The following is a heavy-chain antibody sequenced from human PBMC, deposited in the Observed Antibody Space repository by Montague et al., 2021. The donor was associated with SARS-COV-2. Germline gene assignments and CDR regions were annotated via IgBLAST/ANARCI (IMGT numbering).Heavy chain of an antibody. V-gene: IGHV4-61*05. CDR2: IYDSGSA. Sequence: SETLSLTCTVSGDSISYRSYYWGWIRQPPGKGLEWIGYIYDSGSANYNPSLKSRSTISVDTSNNQFSLRLSSVTAADTAVYYCARAYCGGDCHVGPWGQGILVTVSS. CDR3: ARAYCGGDCHVGP. J-gene: IGHJ5*02. CDR1: GDSISYRSYY. D-gene: IGHD2-21*02.